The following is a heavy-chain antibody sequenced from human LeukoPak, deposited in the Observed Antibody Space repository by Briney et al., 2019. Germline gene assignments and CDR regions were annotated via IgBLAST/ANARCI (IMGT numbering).Heavy chain of an antibody. Sequence: GGSLRLSCVVSGFTFSDYYMNWIRQTPGRGLEWVSYISNTGSAMYYADSVKGRFTISRDNAKSSLYLQMNSLRAEDTAVYYCAADSSGYFGPWGQGTLVTVSS. CDR1: GFTFSDYY. CDR2: ISNTGSAM. V-gene: IGHV3-11*01. J-gene: IGHJ5*02. CDR3: AADSSGYFGP. D-gene: IGHD3-22*01.